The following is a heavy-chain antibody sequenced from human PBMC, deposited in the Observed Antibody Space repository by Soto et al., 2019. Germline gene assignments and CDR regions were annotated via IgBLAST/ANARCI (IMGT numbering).Heavy chain of an antibody. V-gene: IGHV3-23*01. CDR1: GFTFSSYA. CDR3: AKDRRASSGSSDFDP. D-gene: IGHD1-26*01. CDR2: ISGGGVST. J-gene: IGHJ5*02. Sequence: EVQLLESGGGLVQPGGSLRLSCAASGFTFSSYAISWVRQAPGTGLEWVSAISGGGVSTYYADSVKGHFTISRDNSKNTLYLQMNSLRAEDTAVYYCAKDRRASSGSSDFDPWGQGTLVTVSS.